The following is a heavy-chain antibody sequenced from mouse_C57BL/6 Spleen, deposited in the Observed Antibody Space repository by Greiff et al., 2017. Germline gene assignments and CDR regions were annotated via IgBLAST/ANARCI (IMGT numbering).Heavy chain of an antibody. Sequence: QVQLQQSVAELVRPGASVKLSCKASGYTFTDYYINWVKQRPGQGLEWIARIYPGSGNTYYNEKFKGKATLTAEKSSSTAYMQLSSLTSEDSAVYFCARDAPYGSSPYYYAMDYWGQGASVTGSS. CDR1: GYTFTDYY. V-gene: IGHV1-76*01. J-gene: IGHJ4*01. CDR3: ARDAPYGSSPYYYAMDY. D-gene: IGHD1-1*01. CDR2: IYPGSGNT.